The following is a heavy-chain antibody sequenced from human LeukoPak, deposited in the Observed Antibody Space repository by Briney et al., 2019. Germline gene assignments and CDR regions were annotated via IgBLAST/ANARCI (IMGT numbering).Heavy chain of an antibody. CDR3: AGVGQWPVYFNY. D-gene: IGHD6-19*01. Sequence: GGSLRLSCAASGFTFGNYAMSWVRQAPGKGLEWVSGVSGSGTTTYYADSVKGRFSISRDNSKNTLFLQMNSPRAGDTTVYYYAGVGQWPVYFNYWGPGIQVTVSS. CDR2: VSGSGTTT. CDR1: GFTFGNYA. V-gene: IGHV3-23*01. J-gene: IGHJ4*02.